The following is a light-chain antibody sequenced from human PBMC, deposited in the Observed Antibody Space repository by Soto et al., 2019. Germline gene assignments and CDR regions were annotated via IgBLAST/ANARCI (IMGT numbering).Light chain of an antibody. CDR1: SSDVGGYDY. CDR3: SSYSSSNTRVI. V-gene: IGLV2-14*01. CDR2: EVS. Sequence: QAVVTQPASVSGSPGQSITISCTGTSSDVGGYDYVSWYQHHPGKVPKLMIYEVSNRPSGVSNRFSGSKSGNTASLTISGLQAEDEADYYCSSYSSSNTRVIFGGGTKVTVL. J-gene: IGLJ2*01.